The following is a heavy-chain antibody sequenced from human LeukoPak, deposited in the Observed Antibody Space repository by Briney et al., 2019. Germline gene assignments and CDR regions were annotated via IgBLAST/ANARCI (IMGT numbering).Heavy chain of an antibody. Sequence: SETLSLTCAVYGGSFSGYYWSWIRQPPGKGLEWIGEINHSGSTNYNPSLKSRVTISVDTSKNQFSLELSSVTAADTAVYYCARASPCSGGSCYSKDFGYWGQGTLVTVSS. J-gene: IGHJ4*02. CDR3: ARASPCSGGSCYSKDFGY. D-gene: IGHD2-15*01. CDR2: INHSGST. CDR1: GGSFSGYY. V-gene: IGHV4-34*01.